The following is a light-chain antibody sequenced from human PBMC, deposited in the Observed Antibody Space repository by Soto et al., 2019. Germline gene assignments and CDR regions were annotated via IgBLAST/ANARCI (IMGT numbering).Light chain of an antibody. CDR1: QSVSSRY. CDR2: GAS. CDR3: HQYDSWT. J-gene: IGKJ1*01. V-gene: IGKV3-20*01. Sequence: IVLTQSPGTLSLSPGERPTLSCRASQSVSSRYLAWYQQKPGQAPRLLIYGASSRATGIPDRFSGSGSGTDFTLTISRLEPEDFAVYYCHQYDSWTFGQGTNVDIK.